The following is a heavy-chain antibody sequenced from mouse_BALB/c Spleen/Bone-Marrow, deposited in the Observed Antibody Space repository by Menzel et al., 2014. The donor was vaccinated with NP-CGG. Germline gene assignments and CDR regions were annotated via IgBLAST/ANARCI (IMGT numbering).Heavy chain of an antibody. J-gene: IGHJ4*01. D-gene: IGHD1-1*01. V-gene: IGHV14-3*02. CDR2: IDPANGNT. CDR3: ARYRYYGSSYAMDY. CDR1: GFNIKDTY. Sequence: VQLQHSWAELVKPGASVKLSCTASGFNIKDTYMHWVKQRPEQGLEWIGRIDPANGNTKYDPKFQGKATITADTSSNTAYLHLSNLTSEDTAVYYCARYRYYGSSYAMDYWGQGTSVTVSS.